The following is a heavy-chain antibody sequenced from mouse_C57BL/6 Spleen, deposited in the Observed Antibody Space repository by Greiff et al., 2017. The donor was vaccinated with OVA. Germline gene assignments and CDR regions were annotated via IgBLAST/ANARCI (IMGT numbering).Heavy chain of an antibody. D-gene: IGHD1-1*01. Sequence: EVKLMESGGGLVKPGGSLKLSCAASGFTFSDYGMHWVRQAPEKGLEWVAYISSGSSTIYYADTVKGRFTISRDNAKNTLFLQMTSLRSEDTAMYYCARNPFTTVVPGFAYWGQGTLVTVSA. CDR1: GFTFSDYG. V-gene: IGHV5-17*01. J-gene: IGHJ3*01. CDR3: ARNPFTTVVPGFAY. CDR2: ISSGSSTI.